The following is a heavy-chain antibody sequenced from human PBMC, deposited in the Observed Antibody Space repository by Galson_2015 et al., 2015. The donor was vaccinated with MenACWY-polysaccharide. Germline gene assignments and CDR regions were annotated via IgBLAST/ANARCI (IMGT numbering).Heavy chain of an antibody. J-gene: IGHJ3*02. Sequence: SLRLSCAASGFTFGDSGVIWLRQAAGKGLVWIRFIRRKAFGGTTDSAFSVPARFILSRHVSVCIAYSQLPTLNTEDTAVYSCTRFSAYFHDNSGSFDAFDICGQGTMFTFSS. CDR2: IRRKAFGGTT. CDR1: GFTFGDSG. D-gene: IGHD3-22*01. V-gene: IGHV3-49*03. CDR3: TRFSAYFHDNSGSFDAFDI.